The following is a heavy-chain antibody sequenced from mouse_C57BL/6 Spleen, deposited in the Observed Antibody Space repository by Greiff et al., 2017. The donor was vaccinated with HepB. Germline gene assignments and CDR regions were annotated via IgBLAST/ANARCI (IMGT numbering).Heavy chain of an antibody. CDR3: ARHGDYGSSAWFAY. CDR1: GFTFSSYT. Sequence: EVQLVESRGGLVKPGGSLKLSCAASGFTFSSYTMSWVRQTPEKRLEWVATISGGGGNTYYPDSVKGRFTISRDNAKNTLYLQMSSLRSEDTALYYCARHGDYGSSAWFAYWGQGTLVTVSA. V-gene: IGHV5-9*01. J-gene: IGHJ3*01. CDR2: ISGGGGNT. D-gene: IGHD1-1*01.